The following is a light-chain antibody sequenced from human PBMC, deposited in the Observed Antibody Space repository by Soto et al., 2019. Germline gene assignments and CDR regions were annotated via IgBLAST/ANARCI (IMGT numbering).Light chain of an antibody. J-gene: IGKJ4*01. V-gene: IGKV1-39*01. CDR3: QQTFITPPLT. CDR1: QSISTY. Sequence: DIQMTQSPSSLSASIGDRITITCRASQSISTYLNWYQQKPGKAPSLLIYGASTLQSGVPSRFSGSGSATDFTLTISSLQPEDFATYYRQQTFITPPLTFGGGTKVEIK. CDR2: GAS.